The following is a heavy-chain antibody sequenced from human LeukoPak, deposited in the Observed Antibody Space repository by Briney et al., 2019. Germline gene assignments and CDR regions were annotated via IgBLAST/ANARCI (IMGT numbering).Heavy chain of an antibody. V-gene: IGHV1-69*05. J-gene: IGHJ3*02. D-gene: IGHD2-15*01. Sequence: SVKVSCKASGGTFSSYAISWVRQAPGQGLEWMGGIIPIFGAANYAQKFQGRVTITTDESTSTAYMELSSLRSEDTAVYYCARDHSTRDCSGGSCYSNWAFDIWGQGTMVTVSS. CDR2: IIPIFGAA. CDR1: GGTFSSYA. CDR3: ARDHSTRDCSGGSCYSNWAFDI.